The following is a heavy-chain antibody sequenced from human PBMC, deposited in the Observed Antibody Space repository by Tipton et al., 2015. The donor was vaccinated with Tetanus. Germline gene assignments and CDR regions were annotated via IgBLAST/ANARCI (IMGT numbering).Heavy chain of an antibody. Sequence: SLRLSCAASGFTFSSYGVHWVRQAPGKGLEWVAVIWYDGSNKYYADSVKGRFTISRDNSKNTLYLQMNSLRAEDTAVYYCARSGSGTNYYYYGMDVWGQGTTVTVSS. J-gene: IGHJ6*02. CDR1: GFTFSSYG. CDR2: IWYDGSNK. CDR3: ARSGSGTNYYYYGMDV. V-gene: IGHV3-33*01. D-gene: IGHD3-10*01.